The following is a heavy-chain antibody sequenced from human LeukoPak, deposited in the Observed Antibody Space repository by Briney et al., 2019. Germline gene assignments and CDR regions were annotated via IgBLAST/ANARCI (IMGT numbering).Heavy chain of an antibody. CDR3: AREDYDSWTGSLAY. CDR1: GFTFSRST. D-gene: IGHD3/OR15-3a*01. V-gene: IGHV3-30-3*01. CDR2: ISYDGTNK. Sequence: GGSLRLSCAASGFTFSRSTMHWVRQAPGKGLEWVAVISYDGTNKYYADSVKGRFTISRDTSKNTLYVQMNSLRVEDTAVYYCAREDYDSWTGSLAYWGQGTLVTVSP. J-gene: IGHJ4*02.